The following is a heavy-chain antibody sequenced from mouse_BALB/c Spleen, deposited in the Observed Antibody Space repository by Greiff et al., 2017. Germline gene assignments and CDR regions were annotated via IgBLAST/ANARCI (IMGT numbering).Heavy chain of an antibody. V-gene: IGHV1-69*02. J-gene: IGHJ4*01. Sequence: QVQLKQPGAELVKPGAPVKLSCKASGYTFTSYWMNWVKQRPGRGLEWIGRIDPSDSETHYNQKFKDKATLTVDKSSSTAYIQLSSLTSEDSAVYYCARWDGNYPLLAMDYWGQGTSVTVSS. CDR1: GYTFTSYW. CDR2: IDPSDSET. CDR3: ARWDGNYPLLAMDY. D-gene: IGHD2-1*01.